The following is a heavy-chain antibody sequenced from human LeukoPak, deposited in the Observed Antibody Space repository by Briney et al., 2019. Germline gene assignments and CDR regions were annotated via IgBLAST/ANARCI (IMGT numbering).Heavy chain of an antibody. Sequence: GRSLRLSCAASGFTFSSYGMHWVRQAPGKGLEWVAVIWYDGSNKYYADSVKGRFTISRDNSKNTLYLQMNSLRAEDTAMYYCARDRRAAAERNWFDPWGQGTLVTVSS. CDR2: IWYDGSNK. V-gene: IGHV3-33*01. CDR3: ARDRRAAAERNWFDP. J-gene: IGHJ5*02. D-gene: IGHD6-13*01. CDR1: GFTFSSYG.